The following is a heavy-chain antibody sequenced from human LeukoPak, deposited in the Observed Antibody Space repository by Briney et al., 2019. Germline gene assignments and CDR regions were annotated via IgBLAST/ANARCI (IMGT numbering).Heavy chain of an antibody. V-gene: IGHV4-34*01. D-gene: IGHD3-10*01. CDR3: ARELWFGELLPAFDI. Sequence: SETLSLTCTVSGGSISSYYWSWIRQPPGKGLEWIGEINHSGSTNYNPSLKSRVTISVDTSKNQFSLKLSSVTAADTAVYYCARELWFGELLPAFDIWGQGTMVTVSS. CDR1: GGSISSYY. J-gene: IGHJ3*02. CDR2: INHSGST.